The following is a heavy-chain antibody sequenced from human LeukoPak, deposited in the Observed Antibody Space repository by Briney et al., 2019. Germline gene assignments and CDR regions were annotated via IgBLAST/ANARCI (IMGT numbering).Heavy chain of an antibody. J-gene: IGHJ3*02. Sequence: NSSQTLSLTCTVSGGPISSGDYYWSWIRQPPGKGLEWIGYIYYSGSTYYNPSLKSRVTISVDTSKNQFSLKLSSVTAAATAVYYCARVLVGGSYYEKWHAFDIWGQGTMVTVSS. CDR1: GGPISSGDYY. D-gene: IGHD1-26*01. CDR2: IYYSGST. V-gene: IGHV4-30-4*08. CDR3: ARVLVGGSYYEKWHAFDI.